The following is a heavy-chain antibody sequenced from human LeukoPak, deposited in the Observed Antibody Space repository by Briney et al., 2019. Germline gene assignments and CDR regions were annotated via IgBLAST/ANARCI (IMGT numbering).Heavy chain of an antibody. Sequence: SETLSLTCAVYGGSFSGYYWSWIRQPPGKGLEWIGEINHSGTTNYNPSLKSRVTISVDTSKNQFSLKLSSVTAADTAVYYCAREGARWEPSFSAFDIWGQGTMVTVSS. D-gene: IGHD1-26*01. CDR1: GGSFSGYY. CDR3: AREGARWEPSFSAFDI. V-gene: IGHV4-34*01. J-gene: IGHJ3*02. CDR2: INHSGTT.